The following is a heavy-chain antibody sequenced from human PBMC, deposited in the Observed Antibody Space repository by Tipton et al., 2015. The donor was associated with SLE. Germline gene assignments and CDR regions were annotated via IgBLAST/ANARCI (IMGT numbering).Heavy chain of an antibody. V-gene: IGHV3-30-3*01. Sequence: SLRLSCAASGFTFSSDAMHWVRQAPGKGLEWVAVISYDGSNKYYADSVKGRFTISRDNSKNTLYLQMNSLRAEDTAVYYCARDFGVVVYYYYGMDVWGQGTTVTVSS. CDR2: ISYDGSNK. CDR1: GFTFSSDA. J-gene: IGHJ6*02. D-gene: IGHD2-21*01. CDR3: ARDFGVVVYYYYGMDV.